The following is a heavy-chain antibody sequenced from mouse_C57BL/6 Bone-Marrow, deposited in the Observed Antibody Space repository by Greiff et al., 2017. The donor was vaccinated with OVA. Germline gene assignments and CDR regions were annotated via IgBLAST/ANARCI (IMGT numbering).Heavy chain of an antibody. CDR3: AMRADGSYWYFDV. J-gene: IGHJ1*03. V-gene: IGHV1-74*01. CDR2: IHPSDSDT. CDR1: GYTFTSYW. Sequence: QVTLKVSGAELVKPGASVKVSCKASGYTFTSYWMHWVKQRPGQGLEWIGRIHPSDSDTNYNQKFKGKATLTVDKSSSTAYMQLSSLTSEDSAVYYGAMRADGSYWYFDVWGTGTTVTVSS. D-gene: IGHD1-1*01.